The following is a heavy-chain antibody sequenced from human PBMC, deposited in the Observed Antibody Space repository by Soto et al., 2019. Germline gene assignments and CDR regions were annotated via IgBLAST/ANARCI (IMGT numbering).Heavy chain of an antibody. CDR3: ARPPAFEYSSSPYYYMDV. D-gene: IGHD6-6*01. CDR2: IKQDGSEK. V-gene: IGHV3-7*01. Sequence: EVQLVESAGGLVQPGGSLRLSCAASGFTFSSYWMSWVRQAPGKGQEWVANIKQDGSEKYYVDSVKGRFTISRDNAKNSLYLQMNSLRAEDTAVYYCARPPAFEYSSSPYYYMDVWGKGTTVTVSS. CDR1: GFTFSSYW. J-gene: IGHJ6*03.